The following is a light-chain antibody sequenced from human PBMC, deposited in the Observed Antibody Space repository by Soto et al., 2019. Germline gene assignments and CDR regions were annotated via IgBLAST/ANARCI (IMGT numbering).Light chain of an antibody. Sequence: QAVVTQEPSLTVSPGGTVTLTCASGSGTVTSSNYPYWFQQKPGQAPKTLIYDTDNKHPWTPARFSGSLLGGRGALTLSGARPEDEAEYYCLLSSPGPRGPRVVFGGGTKLTVL. J-gene: IGLJ2*01. CDR2: DTD. V-gene: IGLV7-46*01. CDR3: LLSSPGPRGPRVV. CDR1: SGTVTSSNY.